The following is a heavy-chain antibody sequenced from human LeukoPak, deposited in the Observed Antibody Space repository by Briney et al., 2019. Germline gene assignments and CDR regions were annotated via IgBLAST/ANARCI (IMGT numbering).Heavy chain of an antibody. V-gene: IGHV1-2*02. CDR1: GYTFTGYY. Sequence: ASVKVSCKASGYTFTGYYMHWVRQAPGQGLEWMGWINPNSGGTNYAQKFQGRVTMTRDTSISTAYMELSRLRSDDTAVYYCAREGTARSYYYGMDVWGQGTTVTVSS. J-gene: IGHJ6*02. D-gene: IGHD2-21*02. CDR2: INPNSGGT. CDR3: AREGTARSYYYGMDV.